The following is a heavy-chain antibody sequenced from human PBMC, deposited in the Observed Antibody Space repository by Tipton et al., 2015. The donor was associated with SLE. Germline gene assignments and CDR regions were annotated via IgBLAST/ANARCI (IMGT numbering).Heavy chain of an antibody. V-gene: IGHV4-39*01. CDR1: GGSISSSSYY. J-gene: IGHJ2*01. D-gene: IGHD3-22*01. CDR3: ASAVVVNNDWYFDL. CDR2: IYYSGST. Sequence: LRLSCTVSGGSISSSSYYWGWIRQPPGKGLEWIGSIYYSGSTYYNPSLKSRVTISVDTSKNQFSRKLSSVTAADTAVYYCASAVVVNNDWYFDLWGRGTLVTVSS.